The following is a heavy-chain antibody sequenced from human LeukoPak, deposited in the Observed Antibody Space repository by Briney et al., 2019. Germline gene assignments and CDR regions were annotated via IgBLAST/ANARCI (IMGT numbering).Heavy chain of an antibody. D-gene: IGHD3-22*01. V-gene: IGHV4-61*01. J-gene: IGHJ4*02. CDR3: ARGQDDRSGTFDY. CDR2: MSPSGTT. CDR1: GDSVSSGSYY. Sequence: PSGTLSLTCTVSGDSVSSGSYYLSWIRQPPGKGLDWIAYMSPSGTTNYNPSLKSRVTTSVDTSRTQFSLRLSSATAADTAVYYCARGQDDRSGTFDYWGQGTLVTVSS.